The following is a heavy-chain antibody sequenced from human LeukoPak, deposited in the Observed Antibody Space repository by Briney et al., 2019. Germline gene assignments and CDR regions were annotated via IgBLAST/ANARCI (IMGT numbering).Heavy chain of an antibody. Sequence: SETLSLTCAVYGGSFGGYYWSWIRQPPGKGLEWIGEINHSGSTNYNPSLKSRVTISVDTSKNQFSLKLSSVTAADTAVYYCAVVGATTSYWFDPWGQGTLVTVSS. CDR2: INHSGST. J-gene: IGHJ5*02. CDR3: AVVGATTSYWFDP. D-gene: IGHD1-26*01. CDR1: GGSFGGYY. V-gene: IGHV4-34*01.